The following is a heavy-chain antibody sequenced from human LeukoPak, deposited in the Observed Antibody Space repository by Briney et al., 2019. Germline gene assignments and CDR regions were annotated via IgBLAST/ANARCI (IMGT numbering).Heavy chain of an antibody. CDR2: MKEEGGNI. CDR1: GFTFDDYA. CDR3: TRDGCSGWCHDY. D-gene: IGHD6-19*01. Sequence: PGRSLRLSCAASGFTFDDYAMHWVRQAPGKGLEWVATMKEEGGNIYYVDSVRGRFTISRDNAMNSLFLQMNSLRADDTAVYYCTRDGCSGWCHDYWGQGTLVTVSS. V-gene: IGHV3-7*01. J-gene: IGHJ4*02.